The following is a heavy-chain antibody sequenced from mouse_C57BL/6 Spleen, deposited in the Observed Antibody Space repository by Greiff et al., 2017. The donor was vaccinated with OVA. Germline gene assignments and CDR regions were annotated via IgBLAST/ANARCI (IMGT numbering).Heavy chain of an antibody. CDR2: IYPGSGST. CDR1: GYTFTSYW. J-gene: IGHJ4*01. Sequence: VKLQQPGAELVKPGASVKMSCKASGYTFTSYWITWVKQRPGQGLEWIGDIYPGSGSTNYNEKFKSKATLTVDTSSSTAYMQLSSLTSEDSAVYYCARGGYYGSYAMDYWGQGTSVTVSS. CDR3: ARGGYYGSYAMDY. D-gene: IGHD1-1*01. V-gene: IGHV1-55*01.